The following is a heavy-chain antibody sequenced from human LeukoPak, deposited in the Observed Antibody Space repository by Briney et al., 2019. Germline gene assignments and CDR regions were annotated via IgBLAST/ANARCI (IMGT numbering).Heavy chain of an antibody. Sequence: ASVKVSCKASGGTFSSYAISWVRQAPGQGLEWMGGIIPIFGTANYAQKFQGRVTITADESTGTAYMELSSLRSEDTAVYYCARRRGSGWYSGWFDPWGQGTLVTVSS. J-gene: IGHJ5*02. CDR3: ARRRGSGWYSGWFDP. V-gene: IGHV1-69*13. D-gene: IGHD6-19*01. CDR2: IIPIFGTA. CDR1: GGTFSSYA.